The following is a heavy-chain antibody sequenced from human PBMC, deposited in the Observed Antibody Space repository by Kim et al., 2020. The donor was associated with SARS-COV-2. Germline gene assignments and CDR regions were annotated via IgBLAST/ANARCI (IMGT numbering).Heavy chain of an antibody. V-gene: IGHV1-46*01. CDR3: AREAALIAAPQKNFDY. CDR1: GFTFTNYF. Sequence: ASVKVSCKASGFTFTNYFMHWVRQAPGQGLEWMGTINPSGAFTLFTQKYQGRVIITKDTSTSPVYMEVSSLRSEDTAVYFCAREAALIAAPQKNFDYWGQDTLVTVSS. CDR2: INPSGAFT. J-gene: IGHJ4*02. D-gene: IGHD6-25*01.